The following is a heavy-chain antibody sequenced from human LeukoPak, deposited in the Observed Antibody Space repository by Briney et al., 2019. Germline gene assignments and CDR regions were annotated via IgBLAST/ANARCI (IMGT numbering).Heavy chain of an antibody. CDR3: ARTRWDSSGWMRDVDFDY. CDR2: IYSGGST. V-gene: IGHV3-66*01. CDR1: GFTVSSNY. D-gene: IGHD6-19*01. J-gene: IGHJ4*02. Sequence: GSLRLSCAASGFTVSSNYMSWVRQAPGRGLEWVSVIYSGGSTYYADSVKGRFTISRDNSKNTLYLQMNSLRAEDTAVYYCARTRWDSSGWMRDVDFDYWGQGTLVTVSS.